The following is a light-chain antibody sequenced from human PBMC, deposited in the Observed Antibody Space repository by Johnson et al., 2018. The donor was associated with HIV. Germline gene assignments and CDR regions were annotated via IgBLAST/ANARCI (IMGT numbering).Light chain of an antibody. CDR2: DNN. V-gene: IGLV1-51*01. CDR3: GTWDTSLSAVYV. CDR1: SSNIGNNY. J-gene: IGLJ1*01. Sequence: QSVLTQPPSVSAAPGQKVTISCSGSSSNIGNNYVSWYQHLPGKAPKLLIYDNNKRPSGIPDRFSGSKSGTSATLGITGLQTGVEADYYCGTWDTSLSAVYVVGTGTKVTVL.